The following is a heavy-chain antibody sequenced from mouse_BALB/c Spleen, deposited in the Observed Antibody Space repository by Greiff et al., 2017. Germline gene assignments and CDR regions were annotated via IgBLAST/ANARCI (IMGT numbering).Heavy chain of an antibody. V-gene: IGHV5-6-4*01. J-gene: IGHJ3*01. CDR1: GFTFSSYT. CDR3: TRDGDLSWFAY. Sequence: EVKLEESGGGLVKPGGSLKLSCAASGFTFSSYTMSWVRQTPEKRLEWVATISSGGSYTYYPDSVKGRFTISRDNAKNTLYLQMSSLKSEDTAMYYCTRDGDLSWFAYWGQGTLVTVSA. CDR2: ISSGGSYT.